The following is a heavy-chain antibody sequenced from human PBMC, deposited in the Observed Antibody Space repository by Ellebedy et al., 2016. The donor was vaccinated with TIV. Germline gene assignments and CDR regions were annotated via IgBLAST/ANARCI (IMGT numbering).Heavy chain of an antibody. CDR3: ARGPAGNNAGRHDY. D-gene: IGHD1-14*01. CDR1: GFSFSDYY. J-gene: IGHJ4*02. CDR2: ISSSGSDT. Sequence: GESLKISCAASGFSFSDYYMSWIRQVPGTGLEWLSYISSSGSDTNYADSVKGRFTISRDNAKNSLYLQIDSLRAEDTAVYYCARGPAGNNAGRHDYWGQGTLVTVSS. V-gene: IGHV3-11*06.